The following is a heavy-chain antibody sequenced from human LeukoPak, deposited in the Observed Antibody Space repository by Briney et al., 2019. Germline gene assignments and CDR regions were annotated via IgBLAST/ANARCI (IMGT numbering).Heavy chain of an antibody. J-gene: IGHJ4*02. CDR1: GLAFSAYK. CDR3: VVGGSPGY. D-gene: IGHD2-15*01. Sequence: GGSLRLSCAASGLAFSAYKMHWVRQAPRKGLVWVSRISTDGYTTDYADFVQGRSTASRDNTKNTWSLEMNSLRAEDTAVYYCVVGGSPGYWGQGTLVTVSS. V-gene: IGHV3-74*01. CDR2: ISTDGYTT.